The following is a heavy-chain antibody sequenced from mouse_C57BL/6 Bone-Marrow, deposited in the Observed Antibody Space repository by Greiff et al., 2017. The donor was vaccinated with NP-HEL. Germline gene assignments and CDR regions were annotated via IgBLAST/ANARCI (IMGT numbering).Heavy chain of an antibody. V-gene: IGHV1-53*01. CDR3: ARSRDYGSSYGWYFDV. Sequence: QVQLQQSGTELVKPGASVKLSCKASGYTFTSYWMHWVKQRPGQGLEWIGNINPSNGGTNYNEKFKSKATLTVDKSSSTAYMQLSSLTSEDSAVYYCARSRDYGSSYGWYFDVWGTGTTVTVSS. D-gene: IGHD1-1*01. CDR2: INPSNGGT. J-gene: IGHJ1*03. CDR1: GYTFTSYW.